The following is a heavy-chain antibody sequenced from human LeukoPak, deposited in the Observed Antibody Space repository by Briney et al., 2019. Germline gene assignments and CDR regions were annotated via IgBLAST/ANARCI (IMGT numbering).Heavy chain of an antibody. V-gene: IGHV7-4-1*02. J-gene: IGHJ4*02. CDR2: INTDTGNP. D-gene: IGHD3-22*01. Sequence: PGGSLRLSCAASGYTFNSYAFSWVRQAPGQGLEWVGWINTDTGNPTYAQGFTGRFVISLDTSVSTAYLQISSLKAEDTAVYYCAKEAYYYDSSGSSGGYWGQGTLVTVSS. CDR1: GYTFNSYA. CDR3: AKEAYYYDSSGSSGGY.